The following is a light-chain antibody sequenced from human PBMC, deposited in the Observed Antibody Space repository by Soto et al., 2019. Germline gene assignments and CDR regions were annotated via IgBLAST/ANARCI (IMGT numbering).Light chain of an antibody. V-gene: IGKV3-15*01. Sequence: EIVMTQSPATLSVSPGERATLSCRASQSVNLYLAWSQQKPGQSPRLLIYCASTRATVLSGRFSGSRSGTGFTLNISSLKSQDCAVYYSKHCNIWPPTSGPGTKVDIK. CDR3: KHCNIWPPT. CDR2: CAS. J-gene: IGKJ3*01. CDR1: QSVNLY.